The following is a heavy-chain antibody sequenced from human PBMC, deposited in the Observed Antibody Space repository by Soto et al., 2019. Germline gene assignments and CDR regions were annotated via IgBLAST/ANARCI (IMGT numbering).Heavy chain of an antibody. CDR3: ARSPTAGYSSGWYFDY. CDR1: GYTFTSYG. D-gene: IGHD6-19*01. V-gene: IGHV1-18*01. Sequence: ASVKVSCKASGYTFTSYGISWVRQAPGQGLEWMGWISAYNGNTNYAQKLQGRVTMTTDTSTSTAYMELRSLRAEDTAVYYCARSPTAGYSSGWYFDYWGQGTLVTVSS. CDR2: ISAYNGNT. J-gene: IGHJ4*02.